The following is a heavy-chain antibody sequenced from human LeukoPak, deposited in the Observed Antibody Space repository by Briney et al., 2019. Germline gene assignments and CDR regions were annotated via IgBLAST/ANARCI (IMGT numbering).Heavy chain of an antibody. CDR2: IYYSGST. D-gene: IGHD6-6*01. J-gene: IGHJ6*03. CDR1: GGSISSYY. CDR3: ARGSSSSSYYYYMDV. V-gene: IGHV4-59*01. Sequence: SETLSLTCTVSGGSISSYYWSWIRQPPGKGLEWIGYIYYSGSTNYNPSLKSRVTISVDTSKNQFSLTLSSVTAADTAVYYCARGSSSSSYYYYMDVWGKGTTVTISS.